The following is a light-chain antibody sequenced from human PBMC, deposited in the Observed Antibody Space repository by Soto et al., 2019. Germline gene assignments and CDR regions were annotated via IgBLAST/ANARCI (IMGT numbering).Light chain of an antibody. CDR2: EVS. CDR3: SSYAGSNRVV. CDR1: SRDVGGYNY. J-gene: IGLJ2*01. Sequence: QSALTQPPSASGSPGQSVTISCTGTSRDVGGYNYVSWYQQHPGKAPKLMIYEVSKRPSGVPDRFSGSKSGNTASLTVSGLQAEYEADYYCSSYAGSNRVVFGGGTQLTVL. V-gene: IGLV2-8*01.